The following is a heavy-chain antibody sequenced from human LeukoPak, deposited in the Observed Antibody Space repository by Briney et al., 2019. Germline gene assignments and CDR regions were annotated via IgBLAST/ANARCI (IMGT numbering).Heavy chain of an antibody. CDR2: IYYSGST. CDR1: GGSISSGGYY. D-gene: IGHD6-13*01. J-gene: IGHJ5*02. CDR3: ARGRAAGNNWFDP. V-gene: IGHV4-31*03. Sequence: SQTLSLTCTVSGGSISSGGYYWSWIRQHPGKGLEWIGYIYYSGSTYYNPSLKSRVTISVDTSKNQFSLKLSSVTAAGTAVYYCARGRAAGNNWFDPWGQGTLVTVSS.